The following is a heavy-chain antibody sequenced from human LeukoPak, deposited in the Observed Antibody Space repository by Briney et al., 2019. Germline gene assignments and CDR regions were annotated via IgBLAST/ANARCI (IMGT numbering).Heavy chain of an antibody. Sequence: SETLSLTCTVSGGSISSGDYYWSWIRQPPGKGLEWIAYMYYSGSAYYNPSLKSRVTMSADTSKNQLSLKLSSVTAADTVVYYCARPYYYDSRIDPWGQGILVTVSS. CDR2: MYYSGSA. V-gene: IGHV4-30-4*01. CDR1: GGSISSGDYY. CDR3: ARPYYYDSRIDP. D-gene: IGHD3-22*01. J-gene: IGHJ5*02.